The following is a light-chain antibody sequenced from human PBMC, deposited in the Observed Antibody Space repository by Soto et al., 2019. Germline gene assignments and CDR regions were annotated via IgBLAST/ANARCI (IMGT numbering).Light chain of an antibody. CDR2: GAF. V-gene: IGKV3-15*01. Sequence: EIVMTQSPATLSVSPGETATLSCRASQSVTYNLAWYQHKPGPGPRLLIYGAFTRATGIPARFSGSGSGTEFTLTISSLQSEDCAVYYCQQYKNWPPLTFGGGTKVEIK. CDR3: QQYKNWPPLT. J-gene: IGKJ4*01. CDR1: QSVTYN.